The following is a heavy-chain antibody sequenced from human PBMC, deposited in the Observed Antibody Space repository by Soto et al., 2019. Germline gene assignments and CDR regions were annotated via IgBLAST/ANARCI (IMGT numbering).Heavy chain of an antibody. J-gene: IGHJ6*02. V-gene: IGHV3-30*18. D-gene: IGHD4-17*01. CDR3: AKNLAGYGDYYYYYYGMDV. CDR2: ISYDGSNK. Sequence: GGSLRLSCAASGFTFSSYGMHWVRQAPGKGLEWVAVISYDGSNKYYADSVKGRFTISRDNSKNTLYLQMNSLRAEDTAVYYCAKNLAGYGDYYYYYYGMDVWGQGTTVPVS. CDR1: GFTFSSYG.